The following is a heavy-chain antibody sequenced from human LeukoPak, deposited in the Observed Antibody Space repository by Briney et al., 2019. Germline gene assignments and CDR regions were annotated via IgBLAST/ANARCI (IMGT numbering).Heavy chain of an antibody. D-gene: IGHD2-2*01. CDR1: GFTFSSYG. CDR3: AREKTYLGYCSSTSCSGGYYFDY. Sequence: PGGSLRLSCAASGFTFSSYGVHGVRQAPGKGLEGLAVIWYEGSNKYYADCVRGRFTIYRDNSKNTLYLQMNSLRAEDTAVYYCAREKTYLGYCSSTSCSGGYYFDYWGQGTLVTVSS. J-gene: IGHJ4*02. CDR2: IWYEGSNK. V-gene: IGHV3-33*01.